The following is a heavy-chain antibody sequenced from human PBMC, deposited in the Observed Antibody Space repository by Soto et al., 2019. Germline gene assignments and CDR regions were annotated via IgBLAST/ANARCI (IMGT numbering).Heavy chain of an antibody. CDR2: IIPIFGTA. CDR3: ASGGGYSYGLLDY. V-gene: IGHV1-69*06. J-gene: IGHJ4*02. Sequence: QVQLVQSGAEVKKPGSSVKVSCKASVGTFSSSAISWVRQAPGHGLEWMGGIIPIFGTANYAQKFQCRVTITADKSTSTAYIELSSLRSEDTAVYYCASGGGYSYGLLDYWGRGTLVTVSS. D-gene: IGHD5-18*01. CDR1: VGTFSSSA.